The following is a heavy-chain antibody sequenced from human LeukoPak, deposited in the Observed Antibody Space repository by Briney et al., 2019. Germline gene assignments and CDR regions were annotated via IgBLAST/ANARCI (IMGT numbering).Heavy chain of an antibody. CDR1: GYTFASYG. J-gene: IGHJ6*04. CDR3: ARSGYSGYDSRYYYYYGMDV. CDR2: ISACNGNT. Sequence: ASVKVSCKASGYTFASYGISWVRQAPGQGLEWMGWISACNGNTNYAQKLQGRVTMTTDTSTSTAYMELRSLRSDDTAVYYCARSGYSGYDSRYYYYYGMDVWGKGTTVTVSS. D-gene: IGHD5-12*01. V-gene: IGHV1-18*04.